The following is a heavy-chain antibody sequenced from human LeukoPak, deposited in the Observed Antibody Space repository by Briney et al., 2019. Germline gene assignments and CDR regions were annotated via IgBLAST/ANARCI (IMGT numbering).Heavy chain of an antibody. J-gene: IGHJ4*02. V-gene: IGHV3-7*01. D-gene: IGHD3-3*01. CDR3: ARDFWGAYRADFFDY. CDR2: IKQDGSET. Sequence: GGSLTVPCAASGFTFSNYWMSWVRRAPGKGLEWVANIKQDGSETYYVDSVKGRFTISRDNAKNSLYLQMNSLRAEDTAIYYCARDFWGAYRADFFDYWGQGTLVTVSS. CDR1: GFTFSNYW.